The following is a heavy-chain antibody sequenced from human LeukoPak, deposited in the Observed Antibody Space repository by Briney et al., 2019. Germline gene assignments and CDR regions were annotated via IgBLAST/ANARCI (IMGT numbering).Heavy chain of an antibody. Sequence: GGSLRLSCAASGFTFSSYAMGWVRQAPGKGLEWVSAISGTGGSTYYADSVKGRFTISRDNSKNTLYLQMNSLRAEDTAVYYCAKEQTYYYGSGSHNWFDPWGQGTLVTVSS. CDR2: ISGTGGST. CDR3: AKEQTYYYGSGSHNWFDP. V-gene: IGHV3-23*01. D-gene: IGHD3-10*01. CDR1: GFTFSSYA. J-gene: IGHJ5*02.